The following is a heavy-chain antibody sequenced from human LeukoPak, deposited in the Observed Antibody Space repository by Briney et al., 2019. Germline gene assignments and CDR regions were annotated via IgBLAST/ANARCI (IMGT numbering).Heavy chain of an antibody. D-gene: IGHD2/OR15-2a*01. CDR1: GFTFTNAW. CDR3: VSFYGTY. J-gene: IGHJ4*02. Sequence: GGSLRLSCAASGFTFTNAWMHWVRQAPGKGLVWVSHINSDGSWTSYADSVKGRFTISKDNAKNTVYLQMNSLRAEDTAVYYCVSFYGTYWGRGTLVTVSS. CDR2: INSDGSWT. V-gene: IGHV3-74*01.